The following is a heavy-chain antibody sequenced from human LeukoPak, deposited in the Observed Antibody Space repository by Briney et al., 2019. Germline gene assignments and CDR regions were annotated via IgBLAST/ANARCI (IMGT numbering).Heavy chain of an antibody. D-gene: IGHD2-2*01. CDR1: GFQFRSHW. V-gene: IGHV5-51*01. J-gene: IGHJ4*02. CDR2: IYPVDSDT. CDR3: ARQEVPAAQADY. Sequence: LGESLKISCKGSGFQFRSHWIAWVRQMPGKGLEWMRVIYPVDSDTKYSPSFQGQVTISADKSISTAYLQWSSLKASDTAMYYCARQEVPAAQADYWGQGTLVTVSS.